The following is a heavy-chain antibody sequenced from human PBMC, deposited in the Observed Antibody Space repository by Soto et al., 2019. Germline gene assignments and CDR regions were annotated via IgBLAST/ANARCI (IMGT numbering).Heavy chain of an antibody. CDR1: GDGVSGNSAA. CDR2: TYYRYKWYN. V-gene: IGHV6-1*01. D-gene: IGHD6-13*01. CDR3: ARADVAPCLYSCTARRYAFAI. J-gene: IGHJ3*02. Sequence: SQRLSVTGAMAGDGVSGNSAASNSVRHSPSRGLEWLGRTYYRYKWYNDYAVSVESRITIYPDTSKNHFSLQQNSVTTEDTGEYYCARADVAPCLYSCTARRYAFAIRAQGTSVPVSS.